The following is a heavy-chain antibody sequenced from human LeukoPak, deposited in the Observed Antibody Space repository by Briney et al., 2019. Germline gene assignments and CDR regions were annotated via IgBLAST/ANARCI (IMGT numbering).Heavy chain of an antibody. CDR3: AGPGSGSYYNPSSGMDV. V-gene: IGHV1-69*13. J-gene: IGHJ6*02. CDR1: GYTFTGYH. CDR2: IIPIFGTA. D-gene: IGHD3-10*01. Sequence: EASVKVSCKASGYTFTGYHMHWVRQAPGQGLEWMGGIIPIFGTANYAQKFQGRVTITADESTSTAYMELSSLRSEDTAVYYCAGPGSGSYYNPSSGMDVWGQGTTVTVSS.